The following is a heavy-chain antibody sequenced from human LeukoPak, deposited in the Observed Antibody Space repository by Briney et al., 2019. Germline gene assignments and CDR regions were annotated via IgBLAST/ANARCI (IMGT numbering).Heavy chain of an antibody. CDR3: ASGYDFWTGYYTYYFDY. CDR2: ISASGSTK. Sequence: GGSLRLSCTTSGFTFSSFEMNWVRQAPGKGLEWVSYISASGSTKYYADSVKGRFTISRDNTKNSLYLQMNSLRAEDTAVYYCASGYDFWTGYYTYYFDYWGQGTLVTVSS. V-gene: IGHV3-48*03. J-gene: IGHJ4*02. D-gene: IGHD3-3*01. CDR1: GFTFSSFE.